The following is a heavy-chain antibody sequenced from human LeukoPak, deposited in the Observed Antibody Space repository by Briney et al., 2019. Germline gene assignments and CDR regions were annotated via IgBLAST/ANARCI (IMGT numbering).Heavy chain of an antibody. J-gene: IGHJ4*02. CDR3: ARDLDGSFDY. CDR2: IYYSGST. V-gene: IGHV4-61*08. CDR1: GASLTGGSITGYY. Sequence: SETLSLTCAVSGASLTGGSITGYYWSWIREPPGKGLEWIGYIYYSGSTNYNPSLKSRVTISVDTSKNQFSLKLSSVTAADTAVYYCARDLDGSFDYWGQGTLVTVSS.